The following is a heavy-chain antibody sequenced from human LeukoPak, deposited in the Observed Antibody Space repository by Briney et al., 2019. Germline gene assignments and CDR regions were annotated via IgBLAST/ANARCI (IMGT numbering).Heavy chain of an antibody. CDR1: GYSFTSYW. CDR2: IYPGDSDT. CDR3: ARLDRCSGGSCYSNWFDP. D-gene: IGHD2-15*01. J-gene: IGHJ5*02. Sequence: GESLKISCKGSGYSFTSYWIGWVRQMPGKGLEWMGIIYPGDSDTRYSPSFQGQVTISADKSISTAYLQWSSLKASDIAMYYCARLDRCSGGSCYSNWFDPWGQGTLVTVSS. V-gene: IGHV5-51*01.